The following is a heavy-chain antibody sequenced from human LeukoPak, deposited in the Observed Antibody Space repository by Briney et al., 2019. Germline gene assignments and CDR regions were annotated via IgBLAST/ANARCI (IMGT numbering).Heavy chain of an antibody. CDR1: GGSINSYY. CDR3: ARDLEWSINDYYFYYYMDV. Sequence: SETLSLTCTVSGGSINSYYWSWIRQPAGKGLEWIGRIYTSGRTNYNPSLKSRVTMSLDTSKNQFSLKLTSVTAADTAVYYCARDLEWSINDYYFYYYMDVWGKGTTVIVSS. V-gene: IGHV4-4*07. CDR2: IYTSGRT. D-gene: IGHD3-3*01. J-gene: IGHJ6*03.